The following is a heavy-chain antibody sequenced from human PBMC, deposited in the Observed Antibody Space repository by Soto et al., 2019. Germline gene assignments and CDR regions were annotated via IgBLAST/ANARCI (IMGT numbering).Heavy chain of an antibody. CDR3: AKRDFDY. V-gene: IGHV3-30*18. Sequence: QVQLVESGGGVVQPGRSLRLSCAASGFTFSSYGMHWVRQAPGKGLEWVAAISYDGSNKYYADSVKGRFTISRDNSKNTLYLQMNSLRAEDTAVYYCAKRDFDYWGQGTLVTVSS. CDR2: ISYDGSNK. J-gene: IGHJ4*02. CDR1: GFTFSSYG.